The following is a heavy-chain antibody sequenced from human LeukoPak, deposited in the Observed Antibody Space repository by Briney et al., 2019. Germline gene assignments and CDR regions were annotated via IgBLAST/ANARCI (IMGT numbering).Heavy chain of an antibody. CDR3: ASGYYDSTQAFDI. D-gene: IGHD3-3*01. CDR2: ISYDGSNK. J-gene: IGHJ3*02. V-gene: IGHV3-30*03. Sequence: GRSLRLSCAASGFTFSSYGMHWVRQAPGKGLEWVAVISYDGSNKYYADSVKGRFTISRDNSKNTLYLQMNSLRAEDTAVYYCASGYYDSTQAFDIWGQGTMVTVSS. CDR1: GFTFSSYG.